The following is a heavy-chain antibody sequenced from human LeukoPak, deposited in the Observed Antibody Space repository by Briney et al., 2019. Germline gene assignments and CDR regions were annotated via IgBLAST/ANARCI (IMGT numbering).Heavy chain of an antibody. J-gene: IGHJ6*03. CDR3: ARAYFGVVMRTYYYYYMDV. CDR1: GFTFSRYS. CDR2: ISSSSSYI. V-gene: IGHV3-21*01. Sequence: PGGSLRLSCAASGFTFSRYSMNWVRQAPGKGLEWVSSISSSSSYIYYADSVKGRFTISRDNAKNSLYLQMNSLRAEDTAVYYCARAYFGVVMRTYYYYYMDVWGKGTTVTVSS. D-gene: IGHD3-3*01.